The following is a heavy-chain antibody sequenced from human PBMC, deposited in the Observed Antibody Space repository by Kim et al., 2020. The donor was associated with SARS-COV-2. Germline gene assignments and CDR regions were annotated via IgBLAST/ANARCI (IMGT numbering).Heavy chain of an antibody. CDR3: TTDRIVVVPAERLSYYYYGMDV. CDR2: IKSKTDGGTT. Sequence: GGSLRLSCAASGFTFSNAWMSWVRQAPGKGLEWVGRIKSKTDGGTTDYAAPVKGRFTISRDDSKNTLYLQMNSLKTEDTAVYYCTTDRIVVVPAERLSYYYYGMDVWGQGTTVTVSS. D-gene: IGHD2-2*01. J-gene: IGHJ6*02. CDR1: GFTFSNAW. V-gene: IGHV3-15*01.